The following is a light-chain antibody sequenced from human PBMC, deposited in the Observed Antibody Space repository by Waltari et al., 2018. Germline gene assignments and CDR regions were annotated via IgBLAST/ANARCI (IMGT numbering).Light chain of an antibody. CDR1: PRVNRF. Sequence: RAGPRVNRFVAWYQQKPGHAPRLLIYGASTRATGIPARFSGSGSGTEFTLTISSLQSEDFAVYYCQQYNDWPPLTFGGGTKLEIK. CDR2: GAS. V-gene: IGKV3-15*01. CDR3: QQYNDWPPLT. J-gene: IGKJ4*01.